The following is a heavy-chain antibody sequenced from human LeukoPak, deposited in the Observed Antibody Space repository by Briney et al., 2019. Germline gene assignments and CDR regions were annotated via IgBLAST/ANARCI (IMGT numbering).Heavy chain of an antibody. Sequence: GGSLRLSCSASGFTFSSYAMHWVRQAPGKGLEYVSAISSNGGSTYYADSVKDRFTISRDNSKNTLYLQMSSLRAEDTAVYYCVKDREDGIAAAGTTIFDYWGQGTLVTVSS. CDR2: ISSNGGST. J-gene: IGHJ4*02. D-gene: IGHD6-13*01. CDR3: VKDREDGIAAAGTTIFDY. V-gene: IGHV3-64D*06. CDR1: GFTFSSYA.